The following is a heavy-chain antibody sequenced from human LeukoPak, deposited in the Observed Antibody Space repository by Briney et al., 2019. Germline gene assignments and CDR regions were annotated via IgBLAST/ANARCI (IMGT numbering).Heavy chain of an antibody. CDR3: AATCGSWADAFYI. J-gene: IGHJ3*02. V-gene: IGHV3-7*03. CDR1: GFTFSTFW. D-gene: IGHD2-15*01. Sequence: GGSLRLSCAASGFTFSTFWMNWVRQAPGKGLEWVANIKQDGSVKYYVDSVKGRFTISRDNAKNSLYLQMNSLRAEDTAVYYCAATCGSWADAFYIWGQVTMVTVSS. CDR2: IKQDGSVK.